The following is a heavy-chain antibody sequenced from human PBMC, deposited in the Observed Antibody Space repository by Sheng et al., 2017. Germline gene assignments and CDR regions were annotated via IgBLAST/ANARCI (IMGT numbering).Heavy chain of an antibody. CDR3: ARDPRLPRGDY. V-gene: IGHV1-46*01. D-gene: IGHD3-10*01. Sequence: QVQLVQSGAEVKKPGASVKISCKTSGYTFISYYIHWVRQAPGQGLEWVGIINPNSGNASYTQTFQGRVTMTRDTSTTTVNMEVSSLRYEDTAIYYCARDPRLPRGDYWGQGTLVTVSS. J-gene: IGHJ4*02. CDR2: INPNSGNA. CDR1: GYTFISYY.